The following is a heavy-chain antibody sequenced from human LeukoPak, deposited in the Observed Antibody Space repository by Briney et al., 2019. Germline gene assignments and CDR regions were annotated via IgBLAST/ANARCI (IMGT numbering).Heavy chain of an antibody. CDR1: GFTFSSYG. D-gene: IGHD2-15*01. V-gene: IGHV3-23*01. CDR3: ARPYCSGGSCHDFFDY. J-gene: IGHJ4*02. Sequence: PGGSLRLSCAASGFTFSSYGMSWVRQAPGKGLEWVSGISGSGGSTYYADSVKGRFTISRDNSKNTLYLQMNRLRAEDTAVYYCARPYCSGGSCHDFFDYWGQGTLVTVSS. CDR2: ISGSGGST.